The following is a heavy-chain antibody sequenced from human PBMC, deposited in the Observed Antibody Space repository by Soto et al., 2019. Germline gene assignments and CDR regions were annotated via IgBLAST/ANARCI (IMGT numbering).Heavy chain of an antibody. J-gene: IGHJ5*02. CDR2: IYWDDDK. Sequence: SGPTLVNPTQTLTLTCTFSGFSLSTSGVGVGWIRQPPGKALEWLALIYWDDDKRYSPSLKSRLTISKDTSKSQVVLTMTNMDPVDTATYYCARIWANFDWLLRSEPGNWFDPWGQGTLVTVSS. V-gene: IGHV2-5*02. CDR1: GFSLSTSGVG. CDR3: ARIWANFDWLLRSEPGNWFDP. D-gene: IGHD3-9*01.